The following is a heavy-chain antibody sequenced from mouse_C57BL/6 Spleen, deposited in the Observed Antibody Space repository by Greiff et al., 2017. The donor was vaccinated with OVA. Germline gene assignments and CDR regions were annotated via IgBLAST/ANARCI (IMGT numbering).Heavy chain of an antibody. CDR2: INPGSGGT. D-gene: IGHD2-5*01. CDR1: GYAFTNYL. J-gene: IGHJ2*01. V-gene: IGHV1-54*01. Sequence: QVHVKQSGAELVRPGTSVKVSCKASGYAFTNYLIEWVKQRPGQGLEWIGVINPGSGGTNYNEKFKGKATLTAYKSSSTAYMQLSSLTSEDSAVYFCARWEDYSNYALDYWGQGTTLTVSS. CDR3: ARWEDYSNYALDY.